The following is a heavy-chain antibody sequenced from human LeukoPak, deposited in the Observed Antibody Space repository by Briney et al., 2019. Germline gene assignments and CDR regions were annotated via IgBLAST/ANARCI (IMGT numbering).Heavy chain of an antibody. CDR2: ISSSSSYI. CDR3: ANDLAHYYYGMDV. CDR1: GFTFSSYS. J-gene: IGHJ6*02. V-gene: IGHV3-21*01. Sequence: GGSLRLSCAASGFTFSSYSMNWVRQAPGKGLEWVSSISSSSSYIYYADSVKGRFTISRDNAKNSLYLQMNSLRAEDTAVYYCANDLAHYYYGMDVWGQGTTVTVSS. D-gene: IGHD3-3*01.